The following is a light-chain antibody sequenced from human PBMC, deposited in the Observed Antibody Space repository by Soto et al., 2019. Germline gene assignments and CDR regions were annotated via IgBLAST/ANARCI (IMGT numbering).Light chain of an antibody. CDR1: QDITNY. J-gene: IGKJ2*02. V-gene: IGKV1-33*01. CDR3: QQFDSVPCT. Sequence: IPMTQSPSSLSASVGDRVTITCQASQDITNYLIWYQQKPGKAPKLLIYDASSLGTGVSSRFSGSGSGTHFTLTISSLQPEDSATYYCQQFDSVPCTFGQGTKLEMK. CDR2: DAS.